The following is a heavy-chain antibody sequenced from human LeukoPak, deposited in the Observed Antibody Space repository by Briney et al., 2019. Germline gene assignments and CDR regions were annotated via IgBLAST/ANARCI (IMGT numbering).Heavy chain of an antibody. CDR1: GFTFSSYE. CDR2: ISRSGSTI. V-gene: IGHV3-48*03. D-gene: IGHD6-13*01. J-gene: IGHJ4*02. Sequence: PGGSLRLSCAASGFTFSSYEMNWVRQAPGKGLEWVSYISRSGSTIYYADSVKGRFTISRHNAKNSLYLQRTSLRAEDTAVYYCASWGRAAAGTPYWGQGTLVTVSS. CDR3: ASWGRAAAGTPY.